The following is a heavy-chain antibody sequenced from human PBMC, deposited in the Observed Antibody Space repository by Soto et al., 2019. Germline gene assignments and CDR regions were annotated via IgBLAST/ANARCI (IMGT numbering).Heavy chain of an antibody. J-gene: IGHJ2*01. Sequence: QVQLVQSGAEVKKPGSSVKVSCKASGGTFSNYPISWVRQAPGQWLEWMGGIIPIFGTVNYAQKFQGRDTITADESTSTAYMELSSLRSEDTAVYYCARGNHRWLQLWYFDRWGRGTLVTVSS. CDR2: IIPIFGTV. V-gene: IGHV1-69*12. CDR1: GGTFSNYP. D-gene: IGHD5-12*01. CDR3: ARGNHRWLQLWYFDR.